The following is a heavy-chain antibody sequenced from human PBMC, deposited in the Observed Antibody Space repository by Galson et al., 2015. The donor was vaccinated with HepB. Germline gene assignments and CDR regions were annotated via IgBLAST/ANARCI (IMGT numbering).Heavy chain of an antibody. D-gene: IGHD6-13*01. CDR2: ISYDGSNK. Sequence: LRLSCAASGFTFSSYAMHWVRQAPGKGLEWVAVISYDGSNKYYADSVKGRFTISRDNSKNTLYLQMNSLRAEDTAVYYCAREASYSSSLGLRYYGMDVWGQGTTVTVSS. CDR1: GFTFSSYA. CDR3: AREASYSSSLGLRYYGMDV. J-gene: IGHJ6*02. V-gene: IGHV3-30-3*01.